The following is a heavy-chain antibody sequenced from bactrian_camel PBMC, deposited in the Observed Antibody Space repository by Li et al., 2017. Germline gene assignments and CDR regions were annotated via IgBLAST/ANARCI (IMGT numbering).Heavy chain of an antibody. CDR2: IYTGGGSP. CDR3: AARCYSDGYYYTDASFGY. J-gene: IGHJ6*01. V-gene: IGHV3S1*01. CDR1: NYDLNNAC. Sequence: QLVASGGGSVQAGGSLNLSCVASNYDLNNACVGWFRQAPGKEREGVAAIYTGGGSPGYADSVKDRFTISRDNAKNTLYLQMNSLKPEDTAMYYCAARCYSDGYYYTDASFGYWGQGTQVTVS. D-gene: IGHD2*01.